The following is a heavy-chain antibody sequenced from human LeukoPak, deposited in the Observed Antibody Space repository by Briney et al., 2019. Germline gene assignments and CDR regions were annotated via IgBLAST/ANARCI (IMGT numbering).Heavy chain of an antibody. CDR1: GDSISSRGYY. D-gene: IGHD2-15*01. J-gene: IGHJ1*01. CDR2: IYYSGST. V-gene: IGHV4-31*03. CDR3: ALGYCGGGSCYAREYFQH. Sequence: SQTLSLTCTVSGDSISSRGYYWSWIRQHPGKGLEWIGYIYYSGSTYYNPSLKSRVTISVDTSKNQFSLRLSSVTAADTAVYYCALGYCGGGSCYAREYFQHWGQGTLVTVSS.